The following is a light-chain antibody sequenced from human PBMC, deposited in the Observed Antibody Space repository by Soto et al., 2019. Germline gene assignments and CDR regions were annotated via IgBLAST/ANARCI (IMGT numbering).Light chain of an antibody. V-gene: IGLV1-51*01. CDR3: GTLVISLIAVV. CDR2: DNN. J-gene: IGLJ3*02. Sequence: QSVLTQPPSVSAAPGQKVTISCSGSSSNIGNNNVSWYQHLPGSAPKLLIYDNNKRPSGIPDRFSGSKSGTSATLGITGLQGGDEVDYACGTLVISLIAVVFGGGTKVTVL. CDR1: SSNIGNNN.